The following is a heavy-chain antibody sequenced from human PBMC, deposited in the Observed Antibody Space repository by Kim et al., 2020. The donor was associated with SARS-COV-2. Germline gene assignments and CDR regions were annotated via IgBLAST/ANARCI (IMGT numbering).Heavy chain of an antibody. D-gene: IGHD6-19*01. CDR1: GGSVSNYY. CDR3: ARERGWSDAFDI. CDR2: ISTSGST. V-gene: IGHV4-4*07. J-gene: IGHJ3*02. Sequence: SETLSLTCTVSGGSVSNYYWSWIRQPAGKGLEWIGRISTSGSTNYNPSLKNRVTMSVDTSKNQFSLKLNSLAAADTAVYYCARERGWSDAFDIWCQGTMV.